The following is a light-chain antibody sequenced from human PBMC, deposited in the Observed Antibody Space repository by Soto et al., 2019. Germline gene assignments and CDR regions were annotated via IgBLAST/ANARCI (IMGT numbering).Light chain of an antibody. CDR3: QQYNNWPRT. CDR2: GAS. Sequence: EIVMTQSPATLSVSPGERATLSCRASQSVSSNLAWYQQKPGQAPRLLIYGASTRATGIPARFSGSGSGTECTLTISSVQSEDFAFYYCQQYNNWPRTFGQGTKV. V-gene: IGKV3-15*01. J-gene: IGKJ1*01. CDR1: QSVSSN.